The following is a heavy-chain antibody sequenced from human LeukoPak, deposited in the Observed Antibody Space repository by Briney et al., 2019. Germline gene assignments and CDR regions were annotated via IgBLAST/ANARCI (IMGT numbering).Heavy chain of an antibody. CDR3: ARGSYYDY. J-gene: IGHJ4*02. V-gene: IGHV1-18*01. CDR2: ISANTGDT. CDR1: GYTFTNYG. Sequence: GASVKVSCKASGYTFTNYGFNWVRQARGQGLEWMGWISANTGDTNYAQNLQGRVTLTTDTSTSTAYMELRSLRLGDTAVYYCARGSYYDYWGQGTLVTVSS.